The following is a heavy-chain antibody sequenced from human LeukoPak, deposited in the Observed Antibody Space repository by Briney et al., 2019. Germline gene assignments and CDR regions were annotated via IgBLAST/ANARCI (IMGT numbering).Heavy chain of an antibody. D-gene: IGHD2-15*01. V-gene: IGHV4-59*03. Sequence: SETLSLTCTVSGDSINSFYWSFMRQPPGKGLEWLGYIYYTGVTNYNPSLKGRVTISLDMSKNQLSLNLRSVTAADTAVYYCVKNAGRGRASDFWGQGTLVTVSS. CDR2: IYYTGVT. CDR1: GDSINSFY. J-gene: IGHJ4*02. CDR3: VKNAGRGRASDF.